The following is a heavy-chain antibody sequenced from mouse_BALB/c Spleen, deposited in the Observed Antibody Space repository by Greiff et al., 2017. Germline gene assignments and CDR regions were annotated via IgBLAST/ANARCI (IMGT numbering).Heavy chain of an antibody. J-gene: IGHJ3*01. CDR1: GYTFTSYW. V-gene: IGHV1S22*01. Sequence: LQQPGSELVRPGASVKLSCKDSGYTFTSYWMHWVKQRHGQGLEWIGNIYPGSGSTNYDEKFKSKGTLTVDTSSSTAYMHLSSLTSEDSAVYYCTRGGLWAYWGQGTLVTVSA. CDR3: TRGGLWAY. CDR2: IYPGSGST.